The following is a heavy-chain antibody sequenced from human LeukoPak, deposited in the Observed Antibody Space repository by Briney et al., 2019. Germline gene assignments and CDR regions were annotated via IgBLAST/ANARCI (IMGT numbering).Heavy chain of an antibody. V-gene: IGHV4-31*03. CDR2: IYYSGST. Sequence: SETLSLTCTVSGGSISSGGYYWSWIRQHPGKGLEWIGYIYYSGSTYYNPSLKSRVIISVDTSKNQFSLKLSSVTAADTAVYYCARFDSYENNWFDPWGQGTLVTVSS. CDR1: GGSISSGGYY. CDR3: ARFDSYENNWFDP. D-gene: IGHD3-22*01. J-gene: IGHJ5*02.